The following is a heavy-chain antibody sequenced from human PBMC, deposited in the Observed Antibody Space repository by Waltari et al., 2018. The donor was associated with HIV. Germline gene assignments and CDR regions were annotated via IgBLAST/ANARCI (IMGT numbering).Heavy chain of an antibody. CDR3: ARDLDYDSSGAIGWAY. CDR1: GYTFTGYY. D-gene: IGHD3-22*01. CDR2: INPNSGGT. V-gene: IGHV1-2*02. Sequence: QVQLVQSGAEVKKPGASVKVSCQASGYTFTGYYMPWVRQAPGQGLEWMGWINPNSGGTNYAQKFQGRVTMTRDTSISTAYMELSRLRSDDTAVYYCARDLDYDSSGAIGWAYWGQGTLVTVSS. J-gene: IGHJ4*02.